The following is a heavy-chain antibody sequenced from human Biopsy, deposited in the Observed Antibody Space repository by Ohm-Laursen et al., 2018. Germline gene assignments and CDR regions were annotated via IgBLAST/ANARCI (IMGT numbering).Heavy chain of an antibody. J-gene: IGHJ4*02. CDR1: GFTFSSYA. CDR3: AKDLGQVTAAIGY. V-gene: IGHV3-9*01. CDR2: ITWNSGSI. Sequence: SLRLSCAAPGFTFSSYAMSWVRHAPGKGLEWVSGITWNSGSIGYADSVKGRFSIFRDNAKHSLYLQMNSLRAEDTALYYCAKDLGQVTAAIGYWGQGTLVTVSS. D-gene: IGHD2-21*02.